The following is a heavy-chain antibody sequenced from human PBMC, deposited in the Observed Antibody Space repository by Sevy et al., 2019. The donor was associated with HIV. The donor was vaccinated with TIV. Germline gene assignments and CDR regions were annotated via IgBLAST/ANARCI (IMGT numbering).Heavy chain of an antibody. D-gene: IGHD3-16*01. CDR3: ARLKLHYDPYYFDL. Sequence: GGSLRLSCAASGFTFSDYWMSWVRQAPEKGLERVANIKQDGSKKYYVDSVKGRFIMSRDNAKNSLYLEMNSLRAEDTAVYYCARLKLHYDPYYFDLWCQGTLVTVSS. CDR2: IKQDGSKK. CDR1: GFTFSDYW. V-gene: IGHV3-7*01. J-gene: IGHJ4*02.